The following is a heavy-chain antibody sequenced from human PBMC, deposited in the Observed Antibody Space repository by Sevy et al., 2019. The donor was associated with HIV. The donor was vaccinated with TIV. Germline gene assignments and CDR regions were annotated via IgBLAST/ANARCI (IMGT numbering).Heavy chain of an antibody. CDR1: GFTFSSYD. J-gene: IGHJ6*02. CDR3: ARSGGYSDYGMDV. Sequence: GGSLRLSCGASGFTFSSYDMHWVRQAAGKGLEWVSGIGSGGDAYYPGSVMVRFTIARENAKNSLYLQMNSLRAGDTAVYYCARSGGYSDYGMDVWGQGTTVTVSS. V-gene: IGHV3-13*01. D-gene: IGHD5-12*01. CDR2: IGSGGDA.